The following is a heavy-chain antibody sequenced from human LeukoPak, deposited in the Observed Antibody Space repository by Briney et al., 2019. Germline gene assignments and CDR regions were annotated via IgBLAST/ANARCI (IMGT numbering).Heavy chain of an antibody. J-gene: IGHJ6*02. CDR2: ISYDGSNK. CDR1: GFTFSSYA. V-gene: IGHV3-30-3*01. CDR3: ARDVVGSSNNGMDV. D-gene: IGHD6-13*01. Sequence: GRSLRLSCAASGFTFSSYAMHWVRQAPGKGLEWVAVISYDGSNKYYADSVKGRFTISRDNSKNTLYLQMNSLRAEDTAVYYCARDVVGSSNNGMDVWGQGTPVTVSS.